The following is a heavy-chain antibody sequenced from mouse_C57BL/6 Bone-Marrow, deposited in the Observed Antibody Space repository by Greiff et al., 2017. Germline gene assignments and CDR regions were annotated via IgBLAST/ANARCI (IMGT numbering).Heavy chain of an antibody. D-gene: IGHD1-1*01. CDR1: GFTFSSYT. Sequence: EVTVVESGGGLVKPGGSLKLSCAASGFTFSSYTMSWVRQTPEKRLEWVATISGGGGNTYYPDSVKGRFTISRDNAKNTLYLQMSSLRSEDTALYYCARGYYYGGAYWGQGTLVTVSA. J-gene: IGHJ3*01. V-gene: IGHV5-9*01. CDR3: ARGYYYGGAY. CDR2: ISGGGGNT.